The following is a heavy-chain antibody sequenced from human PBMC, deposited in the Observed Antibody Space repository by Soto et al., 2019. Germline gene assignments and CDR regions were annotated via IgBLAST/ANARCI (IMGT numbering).Heavy chain of an antibody. V-gene: IGHV1-3*01. CDR1: GYTFTSYA. CDR2: INAGNGNT. CDR3: ARGGNVLRFLEWLEMNYRMDV. J-gene: IGHJ6*02. Sequence: ASVKVSCKASGYTFTSYAMHWVRQAPGQRLEWMGWINAGNGNTKYSQKFQGRVTITRDTSASTAYMELSSLRSEDTAVYYCARGGNVLRFLEWLEMNYRMDVWGQGTKVTVSS. D-gene: IGHD3-3*01.